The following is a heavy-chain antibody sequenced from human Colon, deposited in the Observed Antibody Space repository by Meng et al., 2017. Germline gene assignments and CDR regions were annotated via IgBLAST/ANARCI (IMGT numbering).Heavy chain of an antibody. CDR2: INTDGSNT. J-gene: IGHJ4*02. CDR1: GFTFSRYW. V-gene: IGHV3-74*01. CDR3: VRGIGITVAGSMDY. Sequence: ESPKIPRAAPGFTFSRYWMHWVRQAPGKGPVWVSRINTDGSNTAYADSVKGRFTISRDNAKDTLYLQMNSLRAEDTAVYYCVRGIGITVAGSMDYWGQGTLVTVSS. D-gene: IGHD6-19*01.